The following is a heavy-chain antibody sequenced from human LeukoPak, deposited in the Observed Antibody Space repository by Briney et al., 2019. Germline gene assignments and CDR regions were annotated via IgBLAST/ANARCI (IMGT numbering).Heavy chain of an antibody. CDR2: IYTSGST. CDR1: GGSISSYY. Sequence: SETLSLTCTVSGGSISSYYWSWIRQPAGKGLEWIGRIYTSGSTNYNPSLKSRVTMSVDTSKNQFSLKLSSVTAADTAVYYCARGRRLDSSGWTYYYYGMDVWGQGTTVTVSS. V-gene: IGHV4-4*07. CDR3: ARGRRLDSSGWTYYYYGMDV. D-gene: IGHD6-19*01. J-gene: IGHJ6*02.